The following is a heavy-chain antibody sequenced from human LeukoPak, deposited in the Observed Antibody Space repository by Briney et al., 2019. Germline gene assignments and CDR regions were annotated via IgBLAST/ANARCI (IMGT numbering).Heavy chain of an antibody. Sequence: GGSLRLSCAASGLTVSDGYMSWVRQAPGKGLEWVSFLYGDGITDYADSVRGRFTISRDISENTLSLQMNSLRADDTAVYYCARDVLGLKLLDYWGQGTLVTVSS. J-gene: IGHJ4*02. D-gene: IGHD4-23*01. V-gene: IGHV3-53*01. CDR1: GLTVSDGY. CDR2: LYGDGIT. CDR3: ARDVLGLKLLDY.